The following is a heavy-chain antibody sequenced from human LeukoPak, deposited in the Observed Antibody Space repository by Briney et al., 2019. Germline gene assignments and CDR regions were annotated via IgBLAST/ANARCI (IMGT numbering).Heavy chain of an antibody. CDR3: VKGAPFDY. J-gene: IGHJ4*02. CDR1: GFTFSDQW. Sequence: GGSLRPSCAASGFTFSDQWMHWVRQGPEKGLVWVSRINGDGSSTAYADFVKGRFTISRDNARNTLSLQMNSLRIEDTAIYYCVKGAPFDYWGQGTLVAASS. D-gene: IGHD4/OR15-4a*01. CDR2: INGDGSST. V-gene: IGHV3-74*03.